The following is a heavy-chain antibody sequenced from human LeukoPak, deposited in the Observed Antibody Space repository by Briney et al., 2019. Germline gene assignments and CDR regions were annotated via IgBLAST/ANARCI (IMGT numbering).Heavy chain of an antibody. J-gene: IGHJ2*01. D-gene: IGHD1-26*01. Sequence: SETLSLTCTVSGGSISSHYWSRIRQPPGKGLEWIGYIYYSGSTNYNPSLKSRVTISVDTSKNQFSLKLSSVTAADTAVYYCARGEGGWYFDLWGRGTLVTVSS. CDR1: GGSISSHY. CDR2: IYYSGST. V-gene: IGHV4-59*11. CDR3: ARGEGGWYFDL.